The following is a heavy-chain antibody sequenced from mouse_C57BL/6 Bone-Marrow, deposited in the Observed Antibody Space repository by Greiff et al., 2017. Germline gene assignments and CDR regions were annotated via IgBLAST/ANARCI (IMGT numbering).Heavy chain of an antibody. J-gene: IGHJ3*01. Sequence: DVHLVESGGGLVKPGGSLKLSCAASGFTFSDYGMHWVRQAPEKGLEWVAYISSGSSTIYYADTVKGRFTISRDNAKNTLFLQMTSLRSEDTAMYYCARAPYDYDGGAFAYWGQGTLVTVSA. D-gene: IGHD2-4*01. CDR3: ARAPYDYDGGAFAY. V-gene: IGHV5-17*01. CDR1: GFTFSDYG. CDR2: ISSGSSTI.